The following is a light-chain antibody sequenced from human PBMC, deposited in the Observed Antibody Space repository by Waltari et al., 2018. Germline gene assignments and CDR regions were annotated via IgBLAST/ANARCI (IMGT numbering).Light chain of an antibody. J-gene: IGLJ2*01. CDR2: SNK. Sequence: QSVLTQPPSASGTPGQRVTISCSGSSSNIGSTYVYWYRQLPGTAPKRPIYSNKHRPSGVPVRISGSKSRASAALAISRLRCEDEAYYYCAAWDDSLDGLPFGGGTKLTVL. CDR3: AAWDDSLDGLP. V-gene: IGLV1-47*01. CDR1: SSNIGSTY.